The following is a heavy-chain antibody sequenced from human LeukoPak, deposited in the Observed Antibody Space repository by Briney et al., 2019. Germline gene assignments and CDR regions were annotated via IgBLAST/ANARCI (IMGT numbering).Heavy chain of an antibody. V-gene: IGHV4-34*01. Sequence: SETLSLTCAVYGGSFSGYYWSWLRQPPGKGLAWIGEINHSGSTNYNPSLKSRVTISVDTSKNQFSLKLSSVTAADTAVYYCARGPHGYSSSWYRPSYNWFDPWGQGTLVTVSS. CDR1: GGSFSGYY. D-gene: IGHD6-13*01. CDR3: ARGPHGYSSSWYRPSYNWFDP. J-gene: IGHJ5*02. CDR2: INHSGST.